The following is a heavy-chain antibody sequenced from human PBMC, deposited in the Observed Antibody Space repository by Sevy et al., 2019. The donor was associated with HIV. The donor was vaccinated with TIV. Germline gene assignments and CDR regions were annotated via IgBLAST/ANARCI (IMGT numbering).Heavy chain of an antibody. CDR3: AGGYTQTPAFDY. CDR1: GGSITSDY. D-gene: IGHD1-26*01. CDR2: MFYSGST. V-gene: IGHV4-59*01. J-gene: IGHJ4*02. Sequence: SETLSLTCTVSGGSITSDYWSWIRQPPGKGLEWIGYMFYSGSTNYSPSLKSRVPISVDTSKSQFSLKLGSVTAADTAVYYCAGGYTQTPAFDYWGQGTLVTVSS.